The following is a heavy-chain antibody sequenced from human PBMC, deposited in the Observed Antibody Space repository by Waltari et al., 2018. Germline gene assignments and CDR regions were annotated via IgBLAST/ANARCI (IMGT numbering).Heavy chain of an antibody. V-gene: IGHV4-59*01. CDR2: IYYSGST. CDR1: GGSISSYY. Sequence: QVQLQESGPGLVKPSETLSLTCTVPGGSISSYYWSWIRQPPGKGLEWIGYIYYSGSTNYNPSLKSRVTISVDTSKNQFSLKLSSVTAADTAVYYCARETSSSWDYYYYYYMDVWGKGTTVTISS. J-gene: IGHJ6*03. CDR3: ARETSSSWDYYYYYYMDV. D-gene: IGHD6-13*01.